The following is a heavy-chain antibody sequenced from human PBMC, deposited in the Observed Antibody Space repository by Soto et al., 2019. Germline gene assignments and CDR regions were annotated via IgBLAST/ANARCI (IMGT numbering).Heavy chain of an antibody. CDR2: LNSDGSTT. CDR3: ATGSCLYNPDY. CDR1: GFTFSSYW. D-gene: IGHD6-19*01. J-gene: IGHJ4*02. V-gene: IGHV3-74*01. Sequence: EVQLVESGGGVVQPGGSLRLSCAASGFTFSSYWIHWVRRAPGQAPEWVSRLNSDGSTTNYANSVKGRFTMSRDKAKNTRYLQMHSLRAADTPVYYCATGSCLYNPDYCGKGTLVTVS.